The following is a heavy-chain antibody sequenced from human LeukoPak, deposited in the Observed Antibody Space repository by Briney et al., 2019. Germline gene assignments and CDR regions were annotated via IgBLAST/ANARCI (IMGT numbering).Heavy chain of an antibody. J-gene: IGHJ4*02. CDR2: IYYSGST. D-gene: IGHD3-3*01. V-gene: IGHV4-59*01. CDR1: GGSIGSYY. CDR3: ARGTAEWFDY. Sequence: SETLPLTCTVSGGSIGSYYWSWIRQPPGKGLEWIGYIYYSGSTNYNPSLKSRVTISVDTSKNQFSLKLSSVTAADTAVYYCARGTAEWFDYWGQGTLVTVSS.